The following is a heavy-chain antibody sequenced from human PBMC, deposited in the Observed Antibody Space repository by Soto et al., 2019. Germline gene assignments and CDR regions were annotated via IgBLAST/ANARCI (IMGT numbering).Heavy chain of an antibody. CDR3: ARQRRLVNWFDP. J-gene: IGHJ5*02. CDR2: IYPGDSRT. Sequence: GESLKISCKTSGDSFTTDWIGWVRQMPGKGLEWMGVIYPGDSRTRYSPPFQGQVTISADKSISTAYLQWSSLKASDTAMYYCARQRRLVNWFDPWGQGTLVTVSS. V-gene: IGHV5-51*01. D-gene: IGHD6-25*01. CDR1: GDSFTTDW.